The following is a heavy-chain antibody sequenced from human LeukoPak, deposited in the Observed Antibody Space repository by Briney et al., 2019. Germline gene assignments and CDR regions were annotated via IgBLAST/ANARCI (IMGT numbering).Heavy chain of an antibody. Sequence: GGSLRLSCAASGFTFSSYWMSWVRQAPGKGLEWVSSISSSSSYIYYADSVKGRFTISRDNAKNSLYLQMNSLRAEDTAVYYCARDIVPNAFDIWGQGTMVTVSS. CDR1: GFTFSSYW. V-gene: IGHV3-21*01. CDR3: ARDIVPNAFDI. CDR2: ISSSSSYI. J-gene: IGHJ3*02. D-gene: IGHD2-2*01.